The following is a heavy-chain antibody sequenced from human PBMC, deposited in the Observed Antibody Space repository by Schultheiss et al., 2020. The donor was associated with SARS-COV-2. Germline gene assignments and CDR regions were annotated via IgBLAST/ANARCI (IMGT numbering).Heavy chain of an antibody. CDR1: GFTFSDYS. CDR2: VSSSSGYI. D-gene: IGHD6-6*01. V-gene: IGHV3-21*01. J-gene: IGHJ3*02. CDR3: ARDFSSSGAFDI. Sequence: GGSLRLSCAASGFTFSDYSMNWVRQAPGKGLEWVSSVSSSSGYIYYADSVKGRFTISRDNAKNSLYLQMNSLRAEDTAVYFCARDFSSSGAFDIWGQGTMVTVSS.